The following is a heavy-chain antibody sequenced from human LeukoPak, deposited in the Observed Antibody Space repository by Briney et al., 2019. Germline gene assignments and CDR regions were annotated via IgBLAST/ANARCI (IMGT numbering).Heavy chain of an antibody. V-gene: IGHV3-33*01. CDR1: GFTFSSYG. J-gene: IGHJ4*02. Sequence: GRSLRLSCAASGFTFSSYGMHWVRQAPGKGLEWVAVIWYDGSNKYYADSVKGRFTISRDNSKNTLYLQMNSLRAEDTAVYYCARERRTLPIVEYYFDYWGQGTLVTVSS. D-gene: IGHD3-22*01. CDR2: IWYDGSNK. CDR3: ARERRTLPIVEYYFDY.